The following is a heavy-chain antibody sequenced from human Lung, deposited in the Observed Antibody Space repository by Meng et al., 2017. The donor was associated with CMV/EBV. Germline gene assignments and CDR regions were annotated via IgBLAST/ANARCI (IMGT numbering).Heavy chain of an antibody. Sequence: SXTXSLXCAVSGGFISSSSWWSWVRQPPGKGLEWIGEIHHSGRTKYNPSLKSRVIISVDKSKNQFTLNLSSVTAADTAVYFCAREYCSATSCYLVASGGMDVWXQGNXVTVSS. CDR3: AREYCSATSCYLVASGGMDV. CDR1: GGFISSSSW. V-gene: IGHV4-4*02. D-gene: IGHD2-2*01. CDR2: IHHSGRT. J-gene: IGHJ6*02.